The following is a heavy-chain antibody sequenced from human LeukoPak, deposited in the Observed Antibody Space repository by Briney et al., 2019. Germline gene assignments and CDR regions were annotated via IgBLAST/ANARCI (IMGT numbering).Heavy chain of an antibody. CDR2: IIPILGIA. Sequence: GSSVKVSCKASGGTFSSYAISWVRQAPGQGLEWMGRIIPILGIANYAQKFQGRVTITADKSTSTAYMELSSLRSEDTAVYYCARDDFSGSYLNEVVSYFDYWGQGTLVTVSS. CDR3: ARDDFSGSYLNEVVSYFDY. V-gene: IGHV1-69*04. J-gene: IGHJ4*02. D-gene: IGHD1-26*01. CDR1: GGTFSSYA.